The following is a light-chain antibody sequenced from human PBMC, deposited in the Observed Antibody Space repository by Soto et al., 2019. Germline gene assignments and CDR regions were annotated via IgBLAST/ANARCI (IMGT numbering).Light chain of an antibody. CDR1: QSISSW. Sequence: IQMSQPPSPMPASVGDRVTITCRASQSISSWLDWYQQKPGKAPKLLIYDASSLESGVPSRFSGSGSGTEFTLTISILQPDDFATYYCQQYNSYLTWTFGQGTKV. V-gene: IGKV1-5*01. J-gene: IGKJ1*01. CDR3: QQYNSYLTWT. CDR2: DAS.